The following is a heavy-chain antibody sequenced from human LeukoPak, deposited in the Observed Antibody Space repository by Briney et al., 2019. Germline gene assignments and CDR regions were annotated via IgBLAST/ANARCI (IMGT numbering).Heavy chain of an antibody. CDR1: GYSFTSYW. D-gene: IGHD3-22*01. J-gene: IGHJ4*02. CDR3: ARQISDSSGNFDY. V-gene: IGHV5-51*01. Sequence: GESLKISCKGSGYSFTSYWIGWVRQMPGKGLEWVGIIYPGDSDTRYSPSFQGQVTISADKSISTAYLQWSSLKASDTAMYYCARQISDSSGNFDYWGQGTLVTVSS. CDR2: IYPGDSDT.